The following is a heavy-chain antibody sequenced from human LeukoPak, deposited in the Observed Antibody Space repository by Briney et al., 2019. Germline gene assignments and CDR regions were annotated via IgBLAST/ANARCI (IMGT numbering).Heavy chain of an antibody. CDR2: IYPGDSDT. CDR3: ARQKKYSTSWYLDY. CDR1: GYSFTGYW. Sequence: GESLKISCKGSGYSFTGYWIGWVRQMPGKGLEWMGVIYPGDSDTRYSPSFQGQVTISADKSISTAYLQWSSLRASDTAMYYCARQKKYSTSWYLDYWGQGTLVTVSS. D-gene: IGHD6-13*01. J-gene: IGHJ4*02. V-gene: IGHV5-51*01.